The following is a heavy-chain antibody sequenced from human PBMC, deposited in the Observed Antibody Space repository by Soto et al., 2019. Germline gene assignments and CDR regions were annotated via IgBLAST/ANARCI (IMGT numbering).Heavy chain of an antibody. CDR2: ISYDGSNK. D-gene: IGHD3-22*01. Sequence: PGGSLRLSCAASGFTFSSYGMHWVRQAPGKGLEWVAVISYDGSNKYYADSVKGRFTISRDNSKNTLYLQMNSLRAEDTAVYYCAKVRGSGYYSQDYYGMDVWGQGTTVTVSS. CDR3: AKVRGSGYYSQDYYGMDV. V-gene: IGHV3-30*18. CDR1: GFTFSSYG. J-gene: IGHJ6*01.